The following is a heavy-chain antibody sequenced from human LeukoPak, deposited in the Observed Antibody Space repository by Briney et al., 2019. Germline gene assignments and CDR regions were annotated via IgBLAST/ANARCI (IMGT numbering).Heavy chain of an antibody. J-gene: IGHJ4*02. V-gene: IGHV4-38-2*02. CDR3: ARDPGVEMATIYFDY. CDR2: IYHSGST. CDR1: GYSISSGYY. Sequence: SETLSLTCTVSGYSISSGYYWGWIRQPPGKGLERIGSIYHSGSTYYNPSLKSRVTISVDTSKNQFSLKLSSVTAADTAVYYCARDPGVEMATIYFDYWGQGTLVTVSS. D-gene: IGHD5-24*01.